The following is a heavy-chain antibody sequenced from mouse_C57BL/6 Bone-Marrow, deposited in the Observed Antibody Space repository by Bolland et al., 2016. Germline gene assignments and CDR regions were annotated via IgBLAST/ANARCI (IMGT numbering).Heavy chain of an antibody. CDR2: ISNGGGST. Sequence: AYISNGGGSTYYPDTVKGRFTISRDNAKNTLYLQMSRLKSEDTPMYYCASPAAGAYWGQGTLV. CDR3: ASPAAGAY. J-gene: IGHJ3*01. V-gene: IGHV5-12*01. D-gene: IGHD4-1*01.